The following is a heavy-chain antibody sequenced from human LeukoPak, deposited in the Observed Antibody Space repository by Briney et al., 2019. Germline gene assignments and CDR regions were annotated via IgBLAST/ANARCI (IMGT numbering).Heavy chain of an antibody. CDR1: GFTVSSNY. Sequence: GGSLRLSCAASGFTVSSNYMSWVRQAPGKGLEWVSVIYIGGSTYYADSVKGRFTISRDISKNTLYLQLNSLRAEDTAMYYCARLGFVVPAVIFDYWGQGTLVTVSS. J-gene: IGHJ4*02. CDR2: IYIGGST. V-gene: IGHV3-53*01. D-gene: IGHD2-2*02. CDR3: ARLGFVVPAVIFDY.